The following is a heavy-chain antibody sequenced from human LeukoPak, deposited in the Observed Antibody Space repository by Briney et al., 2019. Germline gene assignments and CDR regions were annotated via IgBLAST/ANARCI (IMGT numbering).Heavy chain of an antibody. J-gene: IGHJ5*02. CDR3: TRNDGNSAFDP. Sequence: PSETLSLACGVSGDSVSNTKWWTWVRQPPGKGLEWIGEIWHTGTTNYNPSLKSRVTMSVDKSKNQFSLNLRSVDAADTAVYYCTRNDGNSAFDPWGQGTLVTVSS. CDR2: IWHTGTT. D-gene: IGHD4-23*01. V-gene: IGHV4-4*02. CDR1: GDSVSNTKW.